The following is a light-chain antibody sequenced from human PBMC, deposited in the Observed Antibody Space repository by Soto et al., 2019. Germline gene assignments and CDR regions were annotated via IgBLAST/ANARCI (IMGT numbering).Light chain of an antibody. CDR1: QDISNY. V-gene: IGKV1-33*01. CDR3: QQYDNLPRAT. Sequence: DIQMTQSPSSLSASVVDRVTITCQASQDISNYLNWYQQKPGKAPKLLIYDASNLETGVPSSFSGSGSGTDFTFTISSLQPEDIATYYCQQYDNLPRATFGGGTKVEIK. CDR2: DAS. J-gene: IGKJ4*01.